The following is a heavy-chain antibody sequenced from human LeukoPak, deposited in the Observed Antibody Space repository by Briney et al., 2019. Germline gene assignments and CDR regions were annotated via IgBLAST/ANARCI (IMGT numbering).Heavy chain of an antibody. CDR1: GFTFSSYA. J-gene: IGHJ4*02. Sequence: PGGSLRLSCAASGFTFSSYAMHWVRQAPGKGLEWVAVISYDGSNKYYADSVKGRFTISRDNSKNTLYLQMNSLRAEDTAVYYCARAAAGLFNYYFDYWGQGTLVTVSS. CDR2: ISYDGSNK. D-gene: IGHD6-13*01. V-gene: IGHV3-30-3*01. CDR3: ARAAAGLFNYYFDY.